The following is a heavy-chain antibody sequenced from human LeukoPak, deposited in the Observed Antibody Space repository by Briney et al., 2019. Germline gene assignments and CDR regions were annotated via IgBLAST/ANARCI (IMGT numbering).Heavy chain of an antibody. CDR3: ARDTRHYYGSGYYFDY. Sequence: ASVKVSCKASGYTFTGYYMHWVRQAPGQGLEWMGWINPNSGGTNYAQKFQGRVTMTRDTSISTAYMELSRPRSDDTAVYYCARDTRHYYGSGYYFDYWGQGTLVTVSS. CDR2: INPNSGGT. V-gene: IGHV1-2*02. CDR1: GYTFTGYY. D-gene: IGHD3-10*01. J-gene: IGHJ4*02.